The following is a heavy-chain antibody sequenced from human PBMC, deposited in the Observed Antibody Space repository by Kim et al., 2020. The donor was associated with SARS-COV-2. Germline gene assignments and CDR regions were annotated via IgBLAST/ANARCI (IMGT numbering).Heavy chain of an antibody. CDR2: IIPIFGTA. J-gene: IGHJ6*02. Sequence: SVKVSCKASGGTFSSYAISWVRQAPGQGLEWMGGIIPIFGTANYAQKFQGRVTITADESTSTAYMELSSLRSEDTAVYYCARDESYIAAAANYYYYGMDVWGQGTTVTVSS. D-gene: IGHD6-13*01. CDR1: GGTFSSYA. V-gene: IGHV1-69*13. CDR3: ARDESYIAAAANYYYYGMDV.